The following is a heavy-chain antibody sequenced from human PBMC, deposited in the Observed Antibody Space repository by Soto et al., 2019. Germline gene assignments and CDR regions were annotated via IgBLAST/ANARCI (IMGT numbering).Heavy chain of an antibody. Sequence: SVKVSCKASGGTFSSYTISWVRQAPGQGLEWMGRIIPILGMANYAQKFQGRVTITADKSTSTAYMELSSLRSEDTAVYYCASPTLYGDSPRDAFDIWGQGTMVTVSS. D-gene: IGHD4-17*01. J-gene: IGHJ3*02. V-gene: IGHV1-69*02. CDR1: GGTFSSYT. CDR2: IIPILGMA. CDR3: ASPTLYGDSPRDAFDI.